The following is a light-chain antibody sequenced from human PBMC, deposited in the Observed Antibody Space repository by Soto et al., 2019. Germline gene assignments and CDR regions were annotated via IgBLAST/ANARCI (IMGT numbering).Light chain of an antibody. Sequence: QSALTQPASVSGSPGQSITISCTGTSSDVGGYIYASWYQQHPGKAPKLMIYEVSNRPSGVSNRFSGSKSGNTASLTISGLQAEDEADYYCSSYTSSSTVLFGGGTKLTVL. CDR3: SSYTSSSTVL. CDR1: SSDVGGYIY. V-gene: IGLV2-14*01. CDR2: EVS. J-gene: IGLJ2*01.